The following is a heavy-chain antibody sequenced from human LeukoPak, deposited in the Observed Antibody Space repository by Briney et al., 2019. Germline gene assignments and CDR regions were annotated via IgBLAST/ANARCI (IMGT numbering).Heavy chain of an antibody. V-gene: IGHV4-30-2*01. D-gene: IGHD1-26*01. CDR2: IYHSGST. J-gene: IGHJ4*02. Sequence: PSQTLSLTCAVSGGSISSGGYSWSWIRQPPGKGLEWIGYIYHSGSTYYNPSLKSRVTISVDRSKNQFSLKLSSVTAADTAVYYCARAPVYSGSYFDYWGQGTLVTVSS. CDR3: ARAPVYSGSYFDY. CDR1: GGSISSGGYS.